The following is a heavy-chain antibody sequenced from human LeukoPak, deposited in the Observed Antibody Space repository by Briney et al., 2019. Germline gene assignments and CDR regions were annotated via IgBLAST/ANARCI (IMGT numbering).Heavy chain of an antibody. V-gene: IGHV1-69*05. D-gene: IGHD2-15*01. Sequence: SVKVSCKASGGTFSSYAISWVRQAPGQGLEWMGRIIPIFGTANYSQKFQGRVTITTDESTSTAYMELSSLRSEDTAVYYCARDDQYCSGGSCSNWFDPWGQGTLVTVSS. CDR1: GGTFSSYA. CDR3: ARDDQYCSGGSCSNWFDP. J-gene: IGHJ5*02. CDR2: IIPIFGTA.